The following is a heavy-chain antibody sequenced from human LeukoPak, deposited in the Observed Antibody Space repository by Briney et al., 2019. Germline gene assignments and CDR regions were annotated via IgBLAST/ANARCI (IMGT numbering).Heavy chain of an antibody. J-gene: IGHJ4*02. CDR3: ARAGDEPDY. CDR1: GGTFSSYA. D-gene: IGHD3-10*01. Sequence: SVKVSCKASGGTFSSYAISWVRQAPGQGLEWMGGIIPIFGTANYAQKLQGRVTMTTDTSTSTAYMELRSLRSDDTAVYYCARAGDEPDYWGQGTLVAVSS. CDR2: IIPIFGTA. V-gene: IGHV1-69*05.